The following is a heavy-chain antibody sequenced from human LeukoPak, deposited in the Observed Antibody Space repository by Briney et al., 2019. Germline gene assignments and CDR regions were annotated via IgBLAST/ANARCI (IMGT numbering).Heavy chain of an antibody. CDR3: AATIKRDYGDTNLDY. V-gene: IGHV4-59*01. Sequence: SETLSLTCAVPGDSISSYFWSWIRQPPGKGLEWIGYMHNGVHTNYNPSLKSRVTISGDTSKNQLSLKLTSVTAADTAVYYCAATIKRDYGDTNLDYWGQGTLVTDSS. CDR1: GDSISSYF. J-gene: IGHJ4*02. D-gene: IGHD4/OR15-4a*01. CDR2: MHNGVHT.